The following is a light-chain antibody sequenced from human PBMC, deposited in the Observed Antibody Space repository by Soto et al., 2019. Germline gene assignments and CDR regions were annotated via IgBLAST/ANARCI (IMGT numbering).Light chain of an antibody. CDR1: SSNIGAGYD. V-gene: IGLV1-40*01. Sequence: QSVLTQPPSVSGAPGQRVTISCTGSSSNIGAGYDVHWYQQLPGTAPKLLIYGNSNRPSGVPDRFSGSKSGTSASLAITGLQAEDEADYYCQSYDSSLSGQRDVFGTGTKLTVL. CDR3: QSYDSSLSGQRDV. CDR2: GNS. J-gene: IGLJ1*01.